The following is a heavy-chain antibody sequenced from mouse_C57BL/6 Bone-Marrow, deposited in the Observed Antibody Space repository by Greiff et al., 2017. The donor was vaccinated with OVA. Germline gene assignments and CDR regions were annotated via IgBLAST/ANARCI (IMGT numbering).Heavy chain of an antibody. Sequence: QVQLQQPGAELVKPGASVKMSCKASGYTFTSYWITWVKQRPGQGLEWIGDIYPGSGSTNYNEKFKSKATLTVDTSSSTAYMQLSSLTSEDAAVYYCARGDYYGSSFDYWGQGTTLTVSS. CDR1: GYTFTSYW. D-gene: IGHD1-1*01. V-gene: IGHV1-55*01. J-gene: IGHJ2*01. CDR3: ARGDYYGSSFDY. CDR2: IYPGSGST.